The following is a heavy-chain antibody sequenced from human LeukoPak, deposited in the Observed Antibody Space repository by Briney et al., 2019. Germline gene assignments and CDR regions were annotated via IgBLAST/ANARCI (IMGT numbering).Heavy chain of an antibody. J-gene: IGHJ5*02. V-gene: IGHV1-2*02. CDR2: INPNSGGT. CDR3: ARASSGFPFADRFDP. D-gene: IGHD3-22*01. CDR1: GYTFTGYY. Sequence: ASVKVSCKASGYTFTGYYMHWVRQAPGQGLEWMGWINPNSGGTNYAQKFQGRVTMTRDTSISTAYMELSRLRSDDTAVYYCARASSGFPFADRFDPWGQGTLVTVSS.